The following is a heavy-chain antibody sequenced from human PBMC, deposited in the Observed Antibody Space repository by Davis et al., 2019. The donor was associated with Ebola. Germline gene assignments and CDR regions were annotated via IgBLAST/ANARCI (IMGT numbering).Heavy chain of an antibody. J-gene: IGHJ4*02. V-gene: IGHV1-18*01. D-gene: IGHD3-3*01. Sequence: ASVKVSCKASGGTFSSYAISWVRQAPGQGLEWMGWISAYNGNTNYAQKLQGRVTMTTDTSTSTAYMELRSLRSDDTAVYYCARVVDFWSGYPHFDYWGQGTLVTVSS. CDR1: GGTFSSYA. CDR3: ARVVDFWSGYPHFDY. CDR2: ISAYNGNT.